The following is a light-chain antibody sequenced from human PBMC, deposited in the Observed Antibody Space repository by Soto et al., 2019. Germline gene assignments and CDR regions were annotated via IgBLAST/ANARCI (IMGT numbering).Light chain of an antibody. CDR1: QDIGTF. CDR3: QKCKVAPFT. CDR2: AAS. J-gene: IGKJ4*01. Sequence: ILMTQSPSSLSAFVGDRVTITCRASQDIGTFLAWYQQKPGTVPKLLIYAASTLQSGVPSRFSGSGSGTDFTLTISSLQPEDVATYYCQKCKVAPFTFGGGTKVAIK. V-gene: IGKV1-27*01.